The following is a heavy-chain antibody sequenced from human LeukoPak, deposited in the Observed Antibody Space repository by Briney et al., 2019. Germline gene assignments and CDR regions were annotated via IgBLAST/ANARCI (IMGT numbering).Heavy chain of an antibody. CDR1: GGSFSGYY. J-gene: IGHJ4*02. CDR2: INHSGST. CDR3: ARAESVGAYGDPRTGSPWFDY. V-gene: IGHV4-34*01. D-gene: IGHD4-17*01. Sequence: SETLSLTCAVYGGSFSGYYWSWIRQPPGKGLEWIGEINHSGSTNYNPSLKSRVTISVDTSKNQFSLKLSSVTAADTAVYYCARAESVGAYGDPRTGSPWFDYWGQGTLVTVSS.